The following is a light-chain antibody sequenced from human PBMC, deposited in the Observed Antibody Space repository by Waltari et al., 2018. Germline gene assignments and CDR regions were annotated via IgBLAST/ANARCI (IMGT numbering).Light chain of an antibody. CDR3: SSYAGSNNYV. CDR1: RSYVGTYNH. Sequence: QSALTQPPSASGSPGQSVTISFPGTRSYVGTYNHVSWYQQHPGKAPKLMIYEVSKRPSGVPARFSGSKSGNTASLTVSGLQAEDEADYYCSSYAGSNNYVFGTGTKVTVL. CDR2: EVS. J-gene: IGLJ1*01. V-gene: IGLV2-8*01.